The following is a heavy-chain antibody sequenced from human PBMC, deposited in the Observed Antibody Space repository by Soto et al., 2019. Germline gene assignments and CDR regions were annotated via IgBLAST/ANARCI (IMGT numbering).Heavy chain of an antibody. D-gene: IGHD2-15*01. CDR1: GFTFSSYA. Sequence: PXGSLRLSCAASGFTFSSYAMSWVRQAPGKGLEGVSAISGSGGSTYYADSVKGRFTISRDNSKNTLYLQMNSLRAEDTAVYYCAKDRYCSGGSCYGWINWFDPWGQGTLVTVSS. J-gene: IGHJ5*02. CDR3: AKDRYCSGGSCYGWINWFDP. V-gene: IGHV3-23*01. CDR2: ISGSGGST.